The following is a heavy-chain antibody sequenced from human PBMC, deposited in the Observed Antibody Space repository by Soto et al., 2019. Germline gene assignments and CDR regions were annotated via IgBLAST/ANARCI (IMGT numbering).Heavy chain of an antibody. V-gene: IGHV1-3*01. D-gene: IGHD3-16*01. J-gene: IGHJ5*02. CDR2: INAGNGNT. Sequence: ASVTVACKVSCYSFTSYAMHWVRQAPGQRLEWMGWINAGNGNTKYSQKFQGRVTITRDTSASTAYIGLSSLRSEDTAVYYCARIHTNCYVACNWFYPWGQGTLVSVSS. CDR1: CYSFTSYA. CDR3: ARIHTNCYVACNWFYP.